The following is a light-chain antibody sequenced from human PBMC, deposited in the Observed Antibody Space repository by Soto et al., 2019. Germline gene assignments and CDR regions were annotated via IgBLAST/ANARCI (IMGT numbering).Light chain of an antibody. Sequence: EIVMTQSPATLSVSPVEGATLSCRASDGIGTALSWYQQKPGPTPRPLMYGASSSATGVPARFSGSASGTEFTLTITSLQSEDFAVYYCQHYSDWPLTFGGGTKVDIK. J-gene: IGKJ4*01. CDR1: DGIGTA. CDR2: GAS. V-gene: IGKV3-15*01. CDR3: QHYSDWPLT.